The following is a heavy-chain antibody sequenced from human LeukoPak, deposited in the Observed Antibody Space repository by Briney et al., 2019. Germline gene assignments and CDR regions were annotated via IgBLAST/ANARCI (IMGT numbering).Heavy chain of an antibody. CDR3: ARGGGLDV. CDR1: GFTFSSYW. CDR2: INHNGNVN. J-gene: IGHJ6*02. Sequence: GGSLRLSCAAAGFTFSSYWMNWARQAPGKGLEWVASINHNGNVNYYVDSVKGRFTISRDNAKNSLYLQMSNLRAEDTAVYFYARGGGLDVWGQGATVTVSS. V-gene: IGHV3-7*03. D-gene: IGHD3-16*01.